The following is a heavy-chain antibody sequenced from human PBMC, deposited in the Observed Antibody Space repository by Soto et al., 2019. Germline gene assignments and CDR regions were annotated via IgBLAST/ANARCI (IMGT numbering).Heavy chain of an antibody. CDR2: ISYDGSNK. D-gene: IGHD3-22*01. CDR3: AKDRGYDSSGYYY. CDR1: GFTFSSYG. V-gene: IGHV3-30*18. Sequence: QVQLVESGGGVVQPGRSLRLSCAASGFTFSSYGMHWVRQAPGKGLEWVAVISYDGSNKYYADSVKGRFTISRDNSKNTLYLQMNSLRAEDTAVYYCAKDRGYDSSGYYYWGQGTLVTVSS. J-gene: IGHJ4*02.